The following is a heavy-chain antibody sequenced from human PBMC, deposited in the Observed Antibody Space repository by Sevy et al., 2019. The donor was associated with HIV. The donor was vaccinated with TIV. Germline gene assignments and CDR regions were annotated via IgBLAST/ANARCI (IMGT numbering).Heavy chain of an antibody. J-gene: IGHJ6*02. V-gene: IGHV3-30-3*01. CDR3: ARILTGQSFVGGMDV. CDR1: GFTFNRYA. Sequence: GGSLRLSCTASGFTFNRYAMHWVRQAPGKGLEWVAIISFDGSNKYYADSVKGRFTISRDDSKNTLDLQMNSLRAEDTALYYCARILTGQSFVGGMDVWGQGTTVTVSS. CDR2: ISFDGSNK. D-gene: IGHD3-9*01.